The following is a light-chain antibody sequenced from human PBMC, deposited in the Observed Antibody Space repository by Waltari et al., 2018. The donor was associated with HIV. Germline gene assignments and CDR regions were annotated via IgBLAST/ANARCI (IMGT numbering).Light chain of an antibody. CDR3: QQYHNWPLS. Sequence: EILVTQSQETVYVSPADSVTLSCRASQNINHNVAWFRQRPRQAPRVLMYTATQRATGVSARFTGSGSGTEFTLTINSVQSEDFGLYFCQQYHNWPLSFGGGTRMEIK. J-gene: IGKJ4*01. CDR2: TAT. V-gene: IGKV3D-15*01. CDR1: QNINHN.